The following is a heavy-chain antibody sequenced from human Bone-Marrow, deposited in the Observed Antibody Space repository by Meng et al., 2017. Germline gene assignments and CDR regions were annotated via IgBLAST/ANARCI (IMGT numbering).Heavy chain of an antibody. Sequence: EWQVVESGGGLVKPGGSLRLSCAASGFTFSSYSMNWVRQAPGKGLEWVSSISSSSSYIYYADSVKGRFTISRDNAKNSLYLQMNSLRAEDTAVYYCARDDYGDYRWFDPWGQGTLVTVSS. J-gene: IGHJ5*02. CDR1: GFTFSSYS. V-gene: IGHV3-21*01. CDR3: ARDDYGDYRWFDP. CDR2: ISSSSSYI. D-gene: IGHD4-17*01.